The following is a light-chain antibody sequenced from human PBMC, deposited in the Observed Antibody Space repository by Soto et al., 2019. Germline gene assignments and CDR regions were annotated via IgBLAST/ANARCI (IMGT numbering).Light chain of an antibody. V-gene: IGKV1-39*01. Sequence: DIQMTQSPSSLSASVGDRVTITCRASQSISSYLNWYQQKPGKAPKLLIYAPSRLQSGVPSRFSGSGSGTDFTLTISSLQPEDFATYYCQRSYNNPLTFGGGTKVEIK. CDR3: QRSYNNPLT. CDR2: APS. J-gene: IGKJ4*01. CDR1: QSISSY.